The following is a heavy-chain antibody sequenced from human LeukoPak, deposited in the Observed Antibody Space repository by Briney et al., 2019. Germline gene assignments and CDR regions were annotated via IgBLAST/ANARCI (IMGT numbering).Heavy chain of an antibody. CDR1: GFTFRNHG. D-gene: IGHD5-12*01. Sequence: GGSLRLSCAASGFTFRNHGLHWVRQAPGKGLEWVAVMWSDRDDQYYADSVKGRFTISRDNSKNTRNLQMNSLRVEDTALYYCARGVGNGYSGYGFRWYDLWGQGTLVTVSS. CDR3: ARGVGNGYSGYGFRWYDL. CDR2: MWSDRDDQ. V-gene: IGHV3-33*01. J-gene: IGHJ5*02.